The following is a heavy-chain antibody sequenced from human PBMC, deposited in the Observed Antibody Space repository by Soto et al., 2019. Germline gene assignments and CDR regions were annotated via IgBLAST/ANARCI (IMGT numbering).Heavy chain of an antibody. D-gene: IGHD2-21*02. J-gene: IGHJ4*02. CDR1: GYRLNTHY. CDR2: IHPSGGGS. V-gene: IGHV1-46*02. Sequence: GASVKVSCAPSGYRLNTHYLHWVRQAPGQGLEWMGIIHPSGGGSTYAQKFLGRVTMTRDTSTSTVFMELSSLRSADTAVYYCARGGHIAVVTASFDYWGQGTLVTVSS. CDR3: ARGGHIAVVTASFDY.